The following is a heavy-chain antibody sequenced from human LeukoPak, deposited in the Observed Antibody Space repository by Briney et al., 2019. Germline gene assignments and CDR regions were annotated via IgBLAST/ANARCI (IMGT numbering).Heavy chain of an antibody. CDR1: GGTFSSYA. CDR2: INTNTGNP. Sequence: ASVKVSCKASGGTFSSYAISWVRQAPGQGLEWMGWINTNTGNPTYAQGFTGRFVFSLDTSVTTAYLQISSLKAEDTAVYYCAREEYYDSSAPTNFDYWGQGTLVTVSS. V-gene: IGHV7-4-1*02. J-gene: IGHJ4*02. D-gene: IGHD3-22*01. CDR3: AREEYYDSSAPTNFDY.